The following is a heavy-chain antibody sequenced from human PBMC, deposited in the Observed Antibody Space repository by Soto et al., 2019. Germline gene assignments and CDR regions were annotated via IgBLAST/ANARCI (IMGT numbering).Heavy chain of an antibody. Sequence: QVQLVQSGAEVIQPGASVKVSCKASGYTFTGHYIHWVRQAPGQGLEWLGRINPKSGGTKNAQKFQAWVTMTRDTSITTAYMELSRLKSDDTAVYYCARGWPKWDLQRDYYYGMDVWGHGTTVNVSS. J-gene: IGHJ6*02. CDR2: INPKSGGT. CDR1: GYTFTGHY. CDR3: ARGWPKWDLQRDYYYGMDV. V-gene: IGHV1-2*04. D-gene: IGHD1-26*01.